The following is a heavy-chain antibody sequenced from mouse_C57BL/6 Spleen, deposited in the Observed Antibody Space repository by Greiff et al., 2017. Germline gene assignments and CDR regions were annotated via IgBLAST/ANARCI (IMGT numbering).Heavy chain of an antibody. D-gene: IGHD1-1*01. CDR1: GYAFTNYL. CDR3: ARLRASYCALDY. Sequence: QVQLQEPGAELVRPGTSVKVSCKASGYAFTNYLIDWVKQRPGQGLEWIGVINPGSGGTNYNEKFKGKATLTVDKSSSTAYMQLSSLTSEDSAVYFCARLRASYCALDYWGQGTTVTVSS. CDR2: INPGSGGT. J-gene: IGHJ4*01. V-gene: IGHV1-54*01.